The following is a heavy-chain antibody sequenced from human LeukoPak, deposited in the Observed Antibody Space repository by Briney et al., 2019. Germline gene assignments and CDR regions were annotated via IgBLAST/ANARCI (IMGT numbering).Heavy chain of an antibody. CDR1: GYTFTSYF. J-gene: IGHJ6*03. V-gene: IGHV1-46*01. Sequence: ASVKVSCKASGYTFTSYFIHWVRQAPGQGLEWMGIINPSGGSTSYAHNFQGRVTMARDTSTSTVYMELSSLRSEDTAVYYCARGPGYSKYYYYYMDVWGKGTTVTVSS. CDR3: ARGPGYSKYYYYYMDV. CDR2: INPSGGST. D-gene: IGHD4-11*01.